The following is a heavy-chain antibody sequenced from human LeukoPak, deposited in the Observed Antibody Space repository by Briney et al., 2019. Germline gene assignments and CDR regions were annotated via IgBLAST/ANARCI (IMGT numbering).Heavy chain of an antibody. CDR1: GYSFTNYW. V-gene: IGHV5-51*01. Sequence: GESLKISCKGGGYSFTNYWIVWVRQMPGKGLEWMGVIYYDDSETQYSPSFQGQVTISVDKSISTVYLQWSALKASDTAMYYCARIAVAAPGGYFDCWGQGTLVTVSS. D-gene: IGHD6-19*01. CDR3: ARIAVAAPGGYFDC. CDR2: IYYDDSET. J-gene: IGHJ4*02.